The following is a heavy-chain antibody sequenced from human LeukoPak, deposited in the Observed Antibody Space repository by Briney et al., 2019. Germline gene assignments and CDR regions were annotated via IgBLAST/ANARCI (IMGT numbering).Heavy chain of an antibody. V-gene: IGHV4-39*07. CDR1: GGSISSSSYY. CDR3: ARVYKRGYYMDV. D-gene: IGHD1-1*01. CDR2: IYYSGST. J-gene: IGHJ6*03. Sequence: SETLSLTCTVSGGSISSSSYYWGWIRQPPGKGLEWIGSIYYSGSTYYNPSLKSRVTISVDTSKNQFSLKLSSVTAADTAVYYCARVYKRGYYMDVWGKGTTVTVSS.